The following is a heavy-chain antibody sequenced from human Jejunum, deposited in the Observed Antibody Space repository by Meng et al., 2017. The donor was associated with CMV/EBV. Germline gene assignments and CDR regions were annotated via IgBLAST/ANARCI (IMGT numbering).Heavy chain of an antibody. Sequence: KASGYTFTTYAITWVRQAPGKGLEWMGWINTKTGNPTYAQSFTGRFVFSLDTSVSTAYLQIESLKAEDTAVYYCAKDRVGAAKDFDYWGQGTLVTVSS. V-gene: IGHV7-4-1*01. CDR1: GYTFTTYA. CDR3: AKDRVGAAKDFDY. D-gene: IGHD2-15*01. CDR2: INTKTGNP. J-gene: IGHJ4*02.